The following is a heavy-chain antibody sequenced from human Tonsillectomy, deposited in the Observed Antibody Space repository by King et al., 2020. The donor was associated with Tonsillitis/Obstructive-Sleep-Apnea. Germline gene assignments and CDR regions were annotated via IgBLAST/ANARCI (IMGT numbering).Heavy chain of an antibody. V-gene: IGHV3-15*01. D-gene: IGHD2-2*01. CDR1: GFTFSNAW. Sequence: QLVQSGGGLVKPGGSLRLSCAASGFTFSNAWMSWVRQAPGKGLEWVGGIKSKTDGGKKAYAATVKGRLTRTRDESKNTLYRQMNSLKTEETVVYYCTHLYCSSTSCFDYMDVWGKGTTVTVSS. CDR2: IKSKTDGGKK. J-gene: IGHJ6*03. CDR3: THLYCSSTSCFDYMDV.